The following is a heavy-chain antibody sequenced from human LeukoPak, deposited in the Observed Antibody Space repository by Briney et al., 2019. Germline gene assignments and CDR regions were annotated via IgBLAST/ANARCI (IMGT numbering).Heavy chain of an antibody. J-gene: IGHJ4*02. CDR2: IKQEGSEK. D-gene: IGHD3-22*01. V-gene: IGHV3-7*01. CDR1: GFTFSSYW. Sequence: PGGSLRLSCAASGFTFSSYWMSWVRQAPGKGLQWVAIIKQEGSEKYYVDSVKGRFTISRDNAKNSLYLQMNSLRAEDTAVYYCARLYYYDPYGSYFDYWGQGTLVTVSS. CDR3: ARLYYYDPYGSYFDY.